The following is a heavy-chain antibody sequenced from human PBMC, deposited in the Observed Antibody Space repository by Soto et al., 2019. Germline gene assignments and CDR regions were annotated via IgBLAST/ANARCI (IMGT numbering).Heavy chain of an antibody. J-gene: IGHJ5*02. CDR3: ARSNSGYYKWFDP. D-gene: IGHD3-22*01. Sequence: HLQLLESGPGLVKPSETLSLTCTVSGDSISSSNYYWGWIRQPPGKGLEWIANIYYSGTTYCNPSLKSRAAISVDTSKNHFSLKLSSVTAADTAIYYCARSNSGYYKWFDPWGQGTLVTVSS. CDR1: GDSISSSNYY. V-gene: IGHV4-39*02. CDR2: IYYSGTT.